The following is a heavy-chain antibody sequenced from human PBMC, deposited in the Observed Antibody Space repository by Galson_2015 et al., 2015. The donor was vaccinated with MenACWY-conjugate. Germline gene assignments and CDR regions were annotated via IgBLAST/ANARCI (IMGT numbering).Heavy chain of an antibody. CDR2: IEWRYNK. J-gene: IGHJ3*02. Sequence: ALVSPTQTRTLTCTFSGFSLRTYEMCIYWVRQPPGKALERLARIEWRYNKYYTTSLKTRLNISKDTSTNQVVLTMTNVDPVDTATYYCARMHIVLDATDAFDIWGQGTMVTVSS. D-gene: IGHD3-22*01. V-gene: IGHV2-70*11. CDR1: GFSLRTYEMC. CDR3: ARMHIVLDATDAFDI.